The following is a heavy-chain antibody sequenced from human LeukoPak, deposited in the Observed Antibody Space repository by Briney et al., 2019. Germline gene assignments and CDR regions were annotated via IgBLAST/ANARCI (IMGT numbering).Heavy chain of an antibody. CDR1: GFTFSSYG. CDR3: AKAGGSG. Sequence: PGGSLRLSCAAPGFTFSSYGMHWVRQAPGKGLEWVAVISYDGSNKYYADSVKGRFTISRGNSKNTLYLQMNSLRAEDTAVYYCAKAGGSGWGQGTLVTVSS. CDR2: ISYDGSNK. V-gene: IGHV3-30*18. J-gene: IGHJ4*02. D-gene: IGHD6-19*01.